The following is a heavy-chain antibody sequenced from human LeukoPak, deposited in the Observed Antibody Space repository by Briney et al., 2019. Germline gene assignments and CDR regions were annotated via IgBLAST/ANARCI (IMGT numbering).Heavy chain of an antibody. J-gene: IGHJ4*02. CDR2: IYYSGVT. CDR3: ARLRQHLAPIDY. Sequence: PSETLSLTCTVSGDSITNNEYYWGWIRQPPGKGLQWIGSIYYSGVTYYNPSLESRVTMSVDTSKNQFSLKLTSVTAADTAVYYCARLRQHLAPIDYWGQGTLVTVSS. D-gene: IGHD6-13*01. CDR1: GDSITNNEYY. V-gene: IGHV4-39*01.